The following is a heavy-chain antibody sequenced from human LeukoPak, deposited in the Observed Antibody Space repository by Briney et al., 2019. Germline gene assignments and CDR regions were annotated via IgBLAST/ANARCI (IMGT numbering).Heavy chain of an antibody. J-gene: IGHJ6*03. D-gene: IGHD2-2*01. CDR2: INAGNGNT. CDR3: ARAGVPHYYYMDV. CDR1: GYTFTSYA. Sequence: ASVKVSCKASGYTFTSYAMHWVRQAPGQRLEWMGWINAGNGNTKYSQEFQGRVTMTRDMSTSTVYMELSSLRSEDTAVYYCARAGVPHYYYMDVWGKGTTVTVSS. V-gene: IGHV1-3*03.